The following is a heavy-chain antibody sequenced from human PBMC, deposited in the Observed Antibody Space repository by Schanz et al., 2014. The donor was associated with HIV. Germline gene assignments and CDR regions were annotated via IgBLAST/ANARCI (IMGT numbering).Heavy chain of an antibody. J-gene: IGHJ3*02. CDR3: ARSPDWAGTDAFDI. CDR2: ISGAGGSA. D-gene: IGHD6-19*01. CDR1: GFTFRNYA. Sequence: EVQVLESGGGLVQPGGSLRLSCEGSGFTFRNYAMSWVRQAPGKGLEWVSTISGAGGSANYADSVNGRFTISRDNLKNTMYLQMNSLRAEDTAIYYCARSPDWAGTDAFDIWGQGTMVTVSS. V-gene: IGHV3-23*01.